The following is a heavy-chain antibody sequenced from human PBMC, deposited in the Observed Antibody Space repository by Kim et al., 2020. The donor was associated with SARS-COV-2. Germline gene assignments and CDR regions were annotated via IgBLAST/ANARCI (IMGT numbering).Heavy chain of an antibody. CDR1: GGSISSYY. CDR2: IYYSGST. CDR3: ARWENSGWLDY. Sequence: SETQSLTCTVSGGSISSYYWSWIRQPPGKGLEWIGYIYYSGSTNYNPSLKSRVTISVDTSKNQFSLKLSSVTAADTAVYYCARWENSGWLDYWGQGTLVT. V-gene: IGHV4-59*08. J-gene: IGHJ4*02. D-gene: IGHD6-19*01.